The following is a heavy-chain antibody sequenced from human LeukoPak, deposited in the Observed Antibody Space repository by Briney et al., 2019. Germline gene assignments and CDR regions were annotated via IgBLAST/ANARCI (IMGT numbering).Heavy chain of an antibody. CDR2: ISGSDGTT. V-gene: IGHV3-23*01. Sequence: QSGGSLRLSCAASGFTFSSYAMSWVRQAPGKGLEWVSAISGSDGTTYYSDSVKGRFTISRDSSKNTLYLQMNSLRAEDTAVYYCAKDFGAARPYYFDCWGQGTLVTVSS. J-gene: IGHJ4*02. D-gene: IGHD6-6*01. CDR1: GFTFSSYA. CDR3: AKDFGAARPYYFDC.